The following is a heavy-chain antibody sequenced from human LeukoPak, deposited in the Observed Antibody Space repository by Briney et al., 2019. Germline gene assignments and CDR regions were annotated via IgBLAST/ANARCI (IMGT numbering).Heavy chain of an antibody. CDR1: GFTFNSVA. J-gene: IGHJ4*02. CDR2: ISDSGGTT. CDR3: AKGLGFLPQFDY. D-gene: IGHD6-19*01. Sequence: PGGSLRLSCAASGFTFNSVAMTWVRQGPGKGLEWVSSISDSGGTTYYADSVKGRFTISRDNSKNTVYLQMNSLRAEDTALYYCAKGLGFLPQFDYWGQGTLVAVSS. V-gene: IGHV3-23*01.